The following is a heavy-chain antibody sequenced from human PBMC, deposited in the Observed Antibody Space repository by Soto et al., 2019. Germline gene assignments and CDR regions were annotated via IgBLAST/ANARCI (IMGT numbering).Heavy chain of an antibody. CDR1: GYTFASYG. Sequence: PSVKVSCKASGYTFASYGISWVRQAPGQGLEWMGWISAYNGNTNYAQKLQGRVTMTTDTSTSTAYMELRSLRSDDTAVYYCARARVATTETSDYYYYYGMDVWGQGTTVTVSS. V-gene: IGHV1-18*01. CDR2: ISAYNGNT. CDR3: ARARVATTETSDYYYYYGMDV. J-gene: IGHJ6*02. D-gene: IGHD4-4*01.